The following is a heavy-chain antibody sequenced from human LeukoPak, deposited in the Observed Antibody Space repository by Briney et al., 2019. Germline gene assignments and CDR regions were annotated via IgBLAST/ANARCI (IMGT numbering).Heavy chain of an antibody. D-gene: IGHD1-26*01. Sequence: GGSLRLSCAASGFTFSNAWMSWVRQAPGKGLEWVGRIKSKTDGGTTDYAAPVKGRFTISRDDSKNTLYLQMNSLKTEDTAVYYCARDRIVGASGDYYYYGMDFWGQGTTVTVSS. CDR1: GFTFSNAW. CDR3: ARDRIVGASGDYYYYGMDF. V-gene: IGHV3-15*01. CDR2: IKSKTDGGTT. J-gene: IGHJ6*02.